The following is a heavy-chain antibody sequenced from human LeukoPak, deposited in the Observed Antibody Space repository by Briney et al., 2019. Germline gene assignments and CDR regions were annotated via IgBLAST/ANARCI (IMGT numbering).Heavy chain of an antibody. CDR2: IYYSGST. CDR1: GGSISSSNYY. CDR3: ARRSPTGYNNT. Sequence: PSETLSLTCTVSGGSISSSNYYWGWIRQPPGKGLEWIGTIYYSGSTYYNPSLKSRVTISVDTSKNQFSLELSSVTAADTAVYYCARRSPTGYNNTWGQGSLVTVSS. J-gene: IGHJ5*02. V-gene: IGHV4-39*01. D-gene: IGHD1-14*01.